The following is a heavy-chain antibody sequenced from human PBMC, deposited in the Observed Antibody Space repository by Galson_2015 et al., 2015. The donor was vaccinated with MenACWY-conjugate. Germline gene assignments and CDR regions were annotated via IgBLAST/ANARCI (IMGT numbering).Heavy chain of an antibody. V-gene: IGHV3-15*07. D-gene: IGHD4-17*01. CDR1: GFNFNNAW. CDR3: GGDFLGN. Sequence: LRLSCAASGFNFNNAWLHWVRQSPGKGLEWVGLIRRNTDGGTTDYAAPVKGRFTISRDDSKNTLYLQMNSLKIEDTAVYYCGGDFLGNWGQGTLVTVSS. CDR2: IRRNTDGGTT. J-gene: IGHJ4*02.